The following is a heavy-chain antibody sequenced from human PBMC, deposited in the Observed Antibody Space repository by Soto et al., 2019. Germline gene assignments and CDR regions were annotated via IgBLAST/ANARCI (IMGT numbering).Heavy chain of an antibody. J-gene: IGHJ6*02. CDR3: ASILLWFGESYYYGMDV. D-gene: IGHD3-10*01. Sequence: SETLSLTCSVSSGAINSDYYYWGWVRQPPGKGLEWIGYMYSSGSTYSNPSLKSRVAMSVDTSQNQFSLKLSSVTAADTAVYFCASILLWFGESYYYGMDVWGQGTTVTVSS. CDR1: SGAINSDYYY. CDR2: MYSSGST. V-gene: IGHV4-30-4*01.